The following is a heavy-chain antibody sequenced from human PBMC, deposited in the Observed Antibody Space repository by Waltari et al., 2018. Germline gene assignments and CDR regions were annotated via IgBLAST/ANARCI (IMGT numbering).Heavy chain of an antibody. CDR1: GYSFTAYY. CDR3: ARVLSTVQLGIFAY. CDR2: INPNRGAT. D-gene: IGHD7-27*01. Sequence: QVQMVQSGAEVKKTGASVKVSCKASGYSFTAYYLHWVRQAHGQGLEWMGRINPNRGATTYAQMFQGRVTMTRYTSISTAYMEVTGLRSDDTAVYYCARVLSTVQLGIFAYWGQGTVVTVSS. V-gene: IGHV1-2*06. J-gene: IGHJ4*02.